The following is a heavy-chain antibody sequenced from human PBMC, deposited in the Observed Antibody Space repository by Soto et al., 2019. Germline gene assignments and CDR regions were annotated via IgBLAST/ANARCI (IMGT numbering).Heavy chain of an antibody. Sequence: SETLSLTCAVSGGSISSSNWWSWVRQPPGKGLEWIGEIYHSGSTNYNPSLKSRITVNPDTSNNQFSLQLNSVTPDDTAVYYCARGWVNYGPLDFWSQGALVTVSS. V-gene: IGHV4-4*02. CDR3: ARGWVNYGPLDF. CDR2: IYHSGST. J-gene: IGHJ4*02. D-gene: IGHD3-10*01. CDR1: GGSISSSNW.